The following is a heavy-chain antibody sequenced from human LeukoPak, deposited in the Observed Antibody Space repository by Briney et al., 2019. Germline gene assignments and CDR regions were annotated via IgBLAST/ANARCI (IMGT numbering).Heavy chain of an antibody. J-gene: IGHJ4*02. CDR1: GFTFSDYY. Sequence: GGSLRLSCAASGFTFSDYYMTWIRQAPGKGLEWISYISSSGISIYYADSVKGRFTISRDNAKNSLYLQMNSLRAEDTAVYYCARALDDYGDYVVRYWGQGTLVTVSS. D-gene: IGHD4-17*01. CDR2: ISSSGISI. CDR3: ARALDDYGDYVVRY. V-gene: IGHV3-11*01.